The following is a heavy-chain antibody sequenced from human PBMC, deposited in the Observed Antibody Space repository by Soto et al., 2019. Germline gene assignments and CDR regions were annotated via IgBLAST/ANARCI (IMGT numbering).Heavy chain of an antibody. V-gene: IGHV3-33*01. CDR2: IVSDGSAK. CDR3: ARDDAFGNENGFDI. J-gene: IGHJ3*02. Sequence: QVQLVESGGGVVQTGTSLRLSCAVSGFPFSTYGFHWVRQPPGKGLEWVAVIVSDGSAKYHADSVEGRFTISRDNSKDTLYLQMNSLRAEDTAIYYCARDDAFGNENGFDIWGQGTMVTVSS. CDR1: GFPFSTYG. D-gene: IGHD1-1*01.